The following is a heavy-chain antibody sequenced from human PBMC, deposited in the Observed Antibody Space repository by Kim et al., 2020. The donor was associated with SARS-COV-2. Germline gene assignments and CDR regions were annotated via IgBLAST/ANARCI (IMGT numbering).Heavy chain of an antibody. CDR3: ARDLTGLGVAKGSIGFDP. CDR1: GGSISSSNW. CDR2: IYHSGST. Sequence: SETLSLTCAVSGGSISSSNWWSWVRQPPGKGLEWIGEIYHSGSTNYNPSLKSRVTISVDKSKNQFSLKLSSVTAADTAVYYCARDLTGLGVAKGSIGFDPWGQGALVTVSS. J-gene: IGHJ5*02. D-gene: IGHD1-1*01. V-gene: IGHV4-4*02.